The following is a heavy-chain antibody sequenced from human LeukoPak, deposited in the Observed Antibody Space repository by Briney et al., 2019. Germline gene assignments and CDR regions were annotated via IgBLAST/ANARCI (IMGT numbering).Heavy chain of an antibody. V-gene: IGHV3-23*01. J-gene: IGHJ4*02. Sequence: PGGTLRLSCAASGFTFSTYGMGWVRQAPGKGLEWVSVITGSGGSTYYADSVKGRFTISRDNSKNTLYLQINSLRVEDTAVYYCARDQLGAVLYFDYWGQGTLVTVSS. CDR3: ARDQLGAVLYFDY. CDR1: GFTFSTYG. D-gene: IGHD1-1*01. CDR2: ITGSGGST.